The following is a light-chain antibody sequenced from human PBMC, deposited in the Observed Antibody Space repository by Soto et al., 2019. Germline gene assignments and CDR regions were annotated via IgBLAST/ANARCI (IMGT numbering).Light chain of an antibody. CDR2: DVS. CDR3: QQYKSFPLT. V-gene: IGKV1D-8*01. Sequence: VIWMTQSPSLLSASTGDRVTIHCRVSQDISSFLAWYQRKPGKAPELLIYDVSTLQSGVPPRFSGSASGTDFTLTISSLQSEDFATYYCQQYKSFPLTFGGGTKVEIK. CDR1: QDISSF. J-gene: IGKJ4*01.